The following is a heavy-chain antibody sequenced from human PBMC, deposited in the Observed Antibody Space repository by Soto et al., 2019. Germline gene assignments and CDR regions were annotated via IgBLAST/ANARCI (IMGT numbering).Heavy chain of an antibody. D-gene: IGHD3-3*01. Sequence: QLHLQESGPGLGKPSETLSLTCTASGGSISSYYWSWIRKPPGKGLEWIGYIYYSGSTNYNPSLKSRVTISVDTSKNQFSLKLSSVTAADTAVYYCARGITIFGVVGGFDYWGQGTLVTVSS. J-gene: IGHJ4*02. CDR3: ARGITIFGVVGGFDY. CDR1: GGSISSYY. V-gene: IGHV4-59*01. CDR2: IYYSGST.